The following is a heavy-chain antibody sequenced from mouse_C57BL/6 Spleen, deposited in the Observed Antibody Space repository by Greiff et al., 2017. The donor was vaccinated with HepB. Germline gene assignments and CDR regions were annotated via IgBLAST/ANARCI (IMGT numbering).Heavy chain of an antibody. CDR1: GFTFSSYA. D-gene: IGHD2-12*01. CDR3: TRDTTGYYYAMDY. CDR2: ISSGGDYI. Sequence: EVQVVESGEGLVKPGGSLKLSCAASGFTFSSYAMSWVRQTPEKRLEWVAYISSGGDYIYYADTVKGRFTISRDNARNTLYLQMSSLKSEDTAMYYCTRDTTGYYYAMDYWGQGTSVTVSS. J-gene: IGHJ4*01. V-gene: IGHV5-9-1*02.